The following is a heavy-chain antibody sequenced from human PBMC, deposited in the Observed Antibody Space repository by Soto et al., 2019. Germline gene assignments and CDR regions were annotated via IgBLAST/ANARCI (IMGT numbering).Heavy chain of an antibody. V-gene: IGHV4-59*01. D-gene: IGHD4-17*01. Sequence: SEILSLTCTVSGGSISSYYWSWIRQPPGKGLEWIGYIYYSGSTNYSPSLKSRVTISVDMSKNQFSLKLSSVTAADTAVYYCARGRTTVTPLDYWGQGTLVTVSS. J-gene: IGHJ4*02. CDR3: ARGRTTVTPLDY. CDR1: GGSISSYY. CDR2: IYYSGST.